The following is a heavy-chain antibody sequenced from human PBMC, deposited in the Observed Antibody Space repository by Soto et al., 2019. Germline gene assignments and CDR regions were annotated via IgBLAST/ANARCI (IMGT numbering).Heavy chain of an antibody. V-gene: IGHV1-69*14. Sequence: QVQLVQSGAEVQKPGSSVNVSCKASGDTPSTYAISWVRQAPGQGLEWMGGIFPIFGTPNYAQRFQGIVTISADTSTRTTYMELNSVTSDDTAVFYCAILGLDVDSWGQGTLVIVSS. D-gene: IGHD3-16*01. CDR1: GDTPSTYA. CDR3: AILGLDVDS. CDR2: IFPIFGTP. J-gene: IGHJ4*02.